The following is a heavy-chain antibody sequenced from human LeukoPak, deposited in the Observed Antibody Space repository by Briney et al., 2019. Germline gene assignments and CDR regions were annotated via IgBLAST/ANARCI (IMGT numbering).Heavy chain of an antibody. CDR3: ARGTSSVAARSYAFDI. D-gene: IGHD6-6*01. J-gene: IGHJ3*02. CDR1: GFTLSTYW. Sequence: GGSLRLSCAASGFTLSTYWMSWVRQAPGKGLEWVANIKQDGSEKYYVDSVKGRFTISRDNAKNSLYLQMNSLRAEDTAVYYCARGTSSVAARSYAFDIWGQGTMVTVSS. CDR2: IKQDGSEK. V-gene: IGHV3-7*01.